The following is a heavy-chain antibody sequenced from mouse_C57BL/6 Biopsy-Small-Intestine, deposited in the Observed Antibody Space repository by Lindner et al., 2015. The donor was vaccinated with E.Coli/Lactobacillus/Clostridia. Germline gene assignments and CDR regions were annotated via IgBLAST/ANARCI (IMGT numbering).Heavy chain of an antibody. J-gene: IGHJ2*01. CDR3: ARSYSYDSDGRRAYFDY. CDR2: ISAYNGHT. Sequence: SVKVSCKISGYSFGSNSISWLRQAPGQGLEWLGWISAYNGHTNIAQKFQGRVTLTTDTPTRTAYMELRSLRSDDTAVYYCARSYSYDSDGRRAYFDYWGQGTHVTVSS. CDR1: GYSFGSNS. D-gene: IGHD2-14*01. V-gene: IGHV1S26*01.